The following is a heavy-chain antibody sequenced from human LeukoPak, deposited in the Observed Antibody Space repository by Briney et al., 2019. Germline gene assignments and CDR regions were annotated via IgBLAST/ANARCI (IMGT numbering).Heavy chain of an antibody. V-gene: IGHV3-66*03. Sequence: PGGSLRLSCAVSGFTVSSNYMSWVRQAPGQGLELVSVIYSCGSTYYADSVKGRFTISRDNSRNTLFLQMDSLRPECTAVYYCAKEGTARISTWYDNWGQGTLVTVSS. CDR2: IYSCGST. CDR1: GFTVSSNY. CDR3: AKEGTARISTWYDN. D-gene: IGHD6-13*01. J-gene: IGHJ4*02.